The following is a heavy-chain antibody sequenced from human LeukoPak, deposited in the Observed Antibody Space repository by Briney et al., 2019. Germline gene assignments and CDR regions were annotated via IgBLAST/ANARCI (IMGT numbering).Heavy chain of an antibody. CDR3: STDPRLLIY. CDR1: GFGFSDSY. CDR2: ISGSGGDI. J-gene: IGHJ4*01. Sequence: GGSLRLSCVVSGFGFSDSYMTWIRQTPGKGLEWLASISGSGGDIYYADSVKGRFTISRDNAKNSLYLQMNSLRPDDTALYYCSTDPRLLIYWGHGTLVTVSS. D-gene: IGHD2-8*01. V-gene: IGHV3-11*01.